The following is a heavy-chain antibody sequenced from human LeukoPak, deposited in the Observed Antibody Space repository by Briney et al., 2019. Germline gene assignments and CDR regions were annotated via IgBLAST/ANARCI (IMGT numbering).Heavy chain of an antibody. CDR2: IYYSGST. D-gene: IGHD6-13*01. CDR1: GGSISSYY. J-gene: IGHJ6*02. CDR3: ARAAAGTFRYYGMDV. V-gene: IGHV4-59*01. Sequence: PSETLSLTCTVSGGSISSYYWSWIRQPPGKGLEWIGYIYYSGSTNYNPSLKSRVTISVDTSKNQFSLKLSSVTAADTAVYYCARAAAGTFRYYGMDVWGQGTTVTVSS.